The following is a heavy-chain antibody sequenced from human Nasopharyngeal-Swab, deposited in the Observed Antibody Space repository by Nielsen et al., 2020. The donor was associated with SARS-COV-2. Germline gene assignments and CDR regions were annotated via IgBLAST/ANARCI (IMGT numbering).Heavy chain of an antibody. CDR2: INHSGST. J-gene: IGHJ6*02. CDR1: GGSISSSSYY. V-gene: IGHV4-39*07. D-gene: IGHD6-25*01. CDR3: ARGFGGSDYYYGMDV. Sequence: SETLSLTCTVSGGSISSSSYYWGWIRQPPGKGLEWIGEINHSGSTNYNPSLKSRVTISVDTSKNQFSLKLSSVTAADTAVYYCARGFGGSDYYYGMDVWGQGTTVTVSS.